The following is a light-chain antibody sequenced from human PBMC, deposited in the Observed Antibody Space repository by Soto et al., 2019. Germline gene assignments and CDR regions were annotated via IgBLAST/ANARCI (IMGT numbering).Light chain of an antibody. CDR3: QQYGSSPPRA. CDR1: QSVSSSY. Sequence: EIVLTQSPGTLSLSPGERATLSCRASQSVSSSYLAWYQQKPGQAPRLPIYGASSRATGIPDWFSGSGSGTDFTLTISRLEPEDFAVYYCQQYGSSPPRAFGQGTKVEIK. J-gene: IGKJ1*01. V-gene: IGKV3-20*01. CDR2: GAS.